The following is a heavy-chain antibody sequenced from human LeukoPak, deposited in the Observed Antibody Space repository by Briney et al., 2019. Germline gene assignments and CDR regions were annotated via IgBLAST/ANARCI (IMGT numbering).Heavy chain of an antibody. CDR3: ARGFLSGSPTPPIDY. CDR1: TGSFSTYY. CDR2: ISHRGST. Sequence: SETLSLTCGVSTGSFSTYYWSWIRQPPGKGLEWIGEISHRGSTDYNYNPSLKSRVTMSVDTSKNQFSLKLSSVTAADTAVYYCARGFLSGSPTPPIDYWGQGTLVTVSS. D-gene: IGHD1-26*01. J-gene: IGHJ4*02. V-gene: IGHV4-34*01.